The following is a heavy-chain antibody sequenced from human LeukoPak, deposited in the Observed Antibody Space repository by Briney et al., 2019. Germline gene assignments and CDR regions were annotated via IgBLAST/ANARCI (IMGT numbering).Heavy chain of an antibody. CDR2: ITTGGPNT. CDR1: GFTFSSYT. D-gene: IGHD7-27*01. J-gene: IGHJ4*02. CDR3: AKDGGLWVSAHWGDS. Sequence: GGCLRLSCTASGFTFSSYTMSWVRQAPGKGLKWISTITTGGPNTYYADSVKGRFTVSGDDSKNTLYLQMNSLRAEDTAVYYCAKDGGLWVSAHWGDSWGRGTLVTVSS. V-gene: IGHV3-23*01.